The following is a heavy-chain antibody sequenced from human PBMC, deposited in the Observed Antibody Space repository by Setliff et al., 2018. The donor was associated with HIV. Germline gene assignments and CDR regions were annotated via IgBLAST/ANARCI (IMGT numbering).Heavy chain of an antibody. CDR3: AREAPRYASGAFDF. V-gene: IGHV1-18*01. D-gene: IGHD3-10*01. Sequence: ASVKVSCKSSGYNFNNFGVSWVRQAPGQRLEWLGYIDGYNSKTHHSSRHQGRLTLTTDTSTNTVYLELRSLISDDTAIYYCAREAPRYASGAFDFWGQGTMVTVSS. CDR1: GYNFNNFG. J-gene: IGHJ3*01. CDR2: IDGYNSKT.